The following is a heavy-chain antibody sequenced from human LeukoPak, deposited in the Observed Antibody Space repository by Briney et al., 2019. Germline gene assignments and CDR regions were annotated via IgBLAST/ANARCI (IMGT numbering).Heavy chain of an antibody. CDR2: ISAYNGNT. Sequence: GASVKVSCKASGYTFTSYGISWVRQAPGQGLEWMGWISAYNGNTNYAQKLQGRVTMTTDTSTSTAYMELRSLRSDDTAVYYCARDWDVRSYYYYGMDVWAKGPRSPSP. J-gene: IGHJ6*02. CDR1: GYTFTSYG. D-gene: IGHD1-26*01. CDR3: ARDWDVRSYYYYGMDV. V-gene: IGHV1-18*01.